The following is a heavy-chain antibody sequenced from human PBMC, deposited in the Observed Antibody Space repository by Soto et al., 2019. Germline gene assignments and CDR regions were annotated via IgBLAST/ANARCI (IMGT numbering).Heavy chain of an antibody. CDR3: AGGTDGKKVAY. J-gene: IGHJ4*02. D-gene: IGHD5-12*01. Sequence: QVQLQESGPGLVKSSETLSLTCTVSGGSVTSEHYYWNWIRQPPGKGLEWIGYFFYTGSTNYNPSLESRLTMSVDGSKNHFSLRLNSVTAADTAVYYCAGGTDGKKVAYWGQGALVTVSS. CDR1: GGSVTSEHYY. V-gene: IGHV4-61*03. CDR2: FFYTGST.